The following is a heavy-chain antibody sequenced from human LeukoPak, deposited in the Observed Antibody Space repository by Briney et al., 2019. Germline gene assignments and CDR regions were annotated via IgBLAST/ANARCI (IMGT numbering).Heavy chain of an antibody. J-gene: IGHJ6*02. CDR2: IYNAGTT. CDR1: GGSINTYY. Sequence: SETLSLTCTVSGGSINTYYWCWIRQPPGKGLEWIGCIYNAGTTNYNPSLKSRVTISADTSKNQFSLKLSSVTAADTAVYYCASTNFLLGYYYYGMDVWGPGTTVTVS. CDR3: ASTNFLLGYYYYGMDV. D-gene: IGHD2/OR15-2a*01. V-gene: IGHV4-59*08.